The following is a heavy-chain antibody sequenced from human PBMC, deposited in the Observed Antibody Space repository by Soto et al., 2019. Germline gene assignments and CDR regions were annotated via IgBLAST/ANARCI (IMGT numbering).Heavy chain of an antibody. CDR1: GGSLGSYY. D-gene: IGHD2-21*02. V-gene: IGHV4-59*01. Sequence: PSETLSLTCTVSGGSLGSYYWRWIRQPPGKGLEWIGYVFYTGRANYNDSLKGRVSISLDTSNYQFSLKLSSVTAADTAVYYCARGGDGRMSTNPYYYNGMDVWGPGTTVTVSS. CDR3: ARGGDGRMSTNPYYYNGMDV. J-gene: IGHJ6*02. CDR2: VFYTGRA.